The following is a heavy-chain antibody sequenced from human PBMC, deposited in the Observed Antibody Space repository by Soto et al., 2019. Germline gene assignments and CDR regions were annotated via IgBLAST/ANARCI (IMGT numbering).Heavy chain of an antibody. CDR2: IIPIFGTA. J-gene: IGHJ4*02. D-gene: IGHD6-13*01. Sequence: QGQLVQSGAEVKKPGSSLKVSCKASGSTFSSYAISWVRQAPGQGLEWMGGIIPIFGTANYAQKFQGRVTITADESTSTAYMELSSLRSEDTAVYYCARAVSSLRARFHFDYWGQGTLVTVSS. V-gene: IGHV1-69*01. CDR1: GSTFSSYA. CDR3: ARAVSSLRARFHFDY.